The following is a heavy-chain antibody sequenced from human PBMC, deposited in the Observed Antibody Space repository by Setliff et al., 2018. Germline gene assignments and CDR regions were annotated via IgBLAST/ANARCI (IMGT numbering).Heavy chain of an antibody. D-gene: IGHD5-12*01. J-gene: IGHJ4*02. CDR1: GYTFTSYG. Sequence: ASVKVSCKSSGYTFTSYGINWVRQAPGQGLEWMGWINAYAQKFQGRVTMTIDTLTSTAYMELRSLRDDDTAVYYCVRGPGPSVVVAIPFDHWGQGSLVTVSS. CDR3: VRGPGPSVVVAIPFDH. V-gene: IGHV1-18*01. CDR2: INA.